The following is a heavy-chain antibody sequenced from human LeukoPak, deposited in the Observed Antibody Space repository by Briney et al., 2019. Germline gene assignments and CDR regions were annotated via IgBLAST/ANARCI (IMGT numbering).Heavy chain of an antibody. J-gene: IGHJ6*02. CDR1: GGSISSYY. CDR2: IYYSGST. CDR3: ARGPAVPRRYYYYGMDV. Sequence: SETLSLTCTVSGGSISSYYWSWIRQPPGKGLEWIGYIYYSGSTNYNPSLKSRVTISVDTSKNQFSLKLSSVTAADTAVYYCARGPAVPRRYYYYGMDVWGQGTTVTVSS. V-gene: IGHV4-59*12. D-gene: IGHD2-2*01.